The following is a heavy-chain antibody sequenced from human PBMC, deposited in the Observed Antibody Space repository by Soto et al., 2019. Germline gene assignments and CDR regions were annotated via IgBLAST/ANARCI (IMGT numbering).Heavy chain of an antibody. CDR3: AKDAVSGDGVWLLDS. CDR2: LLRSGSTT. V-gene: IGHV3-23*01. CDR1: GFTFSNYP. Sequence: GGSLRLSCAAAGFTFSNYPMTWARQAPGKGLEWVSSLLRSGSTTYYADSVKGRFTISSDKSANSLYLQMDSLRAEDTAVYYCAKDAVSGDGVWLLDSWGQGTVVTASS. D-gene: IGHD4-17*01. J-gene: IGHJ5*02.